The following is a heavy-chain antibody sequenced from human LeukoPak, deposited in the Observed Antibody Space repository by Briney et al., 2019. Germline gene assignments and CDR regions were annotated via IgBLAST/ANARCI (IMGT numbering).Heavy chain of an antibody. D-gene: IGHD1-26*01. Sequence: ASVKVSRKASGYTFTGHYMHWVRQAPGQGLEWMGWIKPNSGGTNYAQKLQGRVTMTTDTSTSTAYMELRSLRSDDTAVYYCARGRELLSRYFDYWGQGTLVTVSS. CDR3: ARGRELLSRYFDY. CDR2: IKPNSGGT. J-gene: IGHJ4*02. V-gene: IGHV1-2*02. CDR1: GYTFTGHY.